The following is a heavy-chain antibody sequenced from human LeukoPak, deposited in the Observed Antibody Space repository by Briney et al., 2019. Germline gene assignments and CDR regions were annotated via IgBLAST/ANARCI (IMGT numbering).Heavy chain of an antibody. D-gene: IGHD3-22*01. J-gene: IGHJ3*02. CDR3: AKDITMIVADAFDI. CDR2: ISWNSGSI. CDR1: GFTFDDYA. Sequence: GRSLRLSCAASGFTFDDYAMHWVRQAPGKGLEWVSGISWNSGSIGYADSVKGRFTISRDNAKNSLYLQMNSLRAEDTALYYCAKDITMIVADAFDIWGQGTMVTVSS. V-gene: IGHV3-9*01.